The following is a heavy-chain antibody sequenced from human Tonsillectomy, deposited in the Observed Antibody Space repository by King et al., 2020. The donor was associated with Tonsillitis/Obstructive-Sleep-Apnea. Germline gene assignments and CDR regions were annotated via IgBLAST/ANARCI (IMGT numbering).Heavy chain of an antibody. D-gene: IGHD3-10*01. V-gene: IGHV4-59*03. CDR1: GGSISSYY. J-gene: IGHJ5*02. Sequence: HVQLVESGPGLVKPSETLSLTCTVSGGSISSYYWTWLRQPPGKGLEWIAYIYYDGSTNYNPSLKSRVTISRDTSKNQFSLKVISVTTADTAVYYCARSPGGWFDPWGQGTLVTVSS. CDR3: ARSPGGWFDP. CDR2: IYYDGST.